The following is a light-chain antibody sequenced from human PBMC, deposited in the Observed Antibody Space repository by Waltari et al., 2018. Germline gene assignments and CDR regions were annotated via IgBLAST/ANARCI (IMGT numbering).Light chain of an antibody. CDR3: SSYADSTLV. Sequence: QSALTQPPSASGSPGQSVTISCTGTSSDYVSWFQHHPGKAPKLMIYEVSKRPSGVPDRFSGSKSGNPAYLTVSGLQADDEAHYYCSSYADSTLVFGGGTKLTVL. CDR1: SSDY. V-gene: IGLV2-8*01. J-gene: IGLJ3*02. CDR2: EVS.